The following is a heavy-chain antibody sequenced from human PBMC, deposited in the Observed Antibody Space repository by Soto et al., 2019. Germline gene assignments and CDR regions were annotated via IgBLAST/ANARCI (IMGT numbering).Heavy chain of an antibody. D-gene: IGHD6-13*01. J-gene: IGHJ4*02. CDR2: ITAGGGST. CDR1: GFTFTNYI. Sequence: GGSLRLSCAASGFTFTNYIMAWARQAPGKGLQWVSTITAGGGSTYYAESVKGRFTISRDSSQNKVFLHMNSLRSEDTALYYCAKGSSSWYYFDSWGQGTPVTVSS. CDR3: AKGSSSWYYFDS. V-gene: IGHV3-23*01.